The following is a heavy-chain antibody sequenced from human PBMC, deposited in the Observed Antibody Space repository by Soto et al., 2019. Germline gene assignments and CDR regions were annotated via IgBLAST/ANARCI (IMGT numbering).Heavy chain of an antibody. Sequence: SETLSLTCTVSGGSISSYAWSWIRQPPGKGLEWIGYIYYSGSTNYTPSPKSRVTISLDTSKNPFSLKLSSVTAADTAVYYCARVAYYDSSGYDAFDIWGQGTMVTVS. CDR3: ARVAYYDSSGYDAFDI. CDR1: GGSISSYA. CDR2: IYYSGST. V-gene: IGHV4-59*01. J-gene: IGHJ3*02. D-gene: IGHD3-22*01.